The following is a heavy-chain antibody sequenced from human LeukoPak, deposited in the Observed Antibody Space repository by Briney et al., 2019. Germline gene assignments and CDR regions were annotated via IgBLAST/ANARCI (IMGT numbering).Heavy chain of an antibody. CDR1: GFAVNGDN. Sequence: GGSLRLSCAASGFAVNGDNMSWVRQAPGKRLEWVSVIYSDYDDGHTNYADSVRGRFTISRDNSKNMVYLQLNSLRVEDTAVYYCSKRSGGYYDHWGQGTLVTVSS. V-gene: IGHV3-66*02. CDR2: IYSDYDDGHT. D-gene: IGHD3-3*01. J-gene: IGHJ4*02. CDR3: SKRSGGYYDH.